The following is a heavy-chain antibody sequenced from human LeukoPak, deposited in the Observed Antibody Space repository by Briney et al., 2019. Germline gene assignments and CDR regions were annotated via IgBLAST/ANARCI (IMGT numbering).Heavy chain of an antibody. J-gene: IGHJ4*02. CDR2: VSGSGGST. V-gene: IGHV3-23*01. D-gene: IGHD3-10*01. Sequence: GGSLRLSCAASGFTFSSNAMSWVRQAPGKGLEWISTVSGSGGSTYYADSVKGRFTISRDNSKNTLYLQMNSLRAEDTAVYYCARGKGHDTSSTDYWGQGTLVTVSS. CDR1: GFTFSSNA. CDR3: ARGKGHDTSSTDY.